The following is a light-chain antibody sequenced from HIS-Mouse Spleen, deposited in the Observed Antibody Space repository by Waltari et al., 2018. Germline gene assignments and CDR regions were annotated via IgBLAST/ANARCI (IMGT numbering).Light chain of an antibody. CDR1: TGAVTSGHY. J-gene: IGLJ3*02. V-gene: IGLV7-46*01. Sequence: QAVVTQEPSLTVSPGGTVTLTCGSSTGAVTSGHYPYWFQQKPGQAPRTLIYCTSNKHAWTPARFSGSLLGGKAALTLSGAQPEDEAEYYCLLSYSGAWVFGGGTKLTVL. CDR3: LLSYSGAWV. CDR2: CTS.